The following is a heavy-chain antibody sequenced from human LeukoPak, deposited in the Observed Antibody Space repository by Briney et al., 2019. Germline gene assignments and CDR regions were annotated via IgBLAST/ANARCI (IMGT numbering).Heavy chain of an antibody. CDR3: AREGSSGITLLYFQH. CDR2: IIPMFGTA. J-gene: IGHJ1*01. Sequence: ASVKVSCKASGGTFSSYAISWVRQAPGQGLEWMGGIIPMFGTANYAQKFQGRVTITADESTSTAYMELSSLRSEDTAVYYCAREGSSGITLLYFQHWGQGTLVTVSS. V-gene: IGHV1-69*13. CDR1: GGTFSSYA. D-gene: IGHD6-19*01.